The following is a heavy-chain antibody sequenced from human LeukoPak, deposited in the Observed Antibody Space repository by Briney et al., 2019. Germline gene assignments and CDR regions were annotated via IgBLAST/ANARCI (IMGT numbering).Heavy chain of an antibody. CDR2: IYYTGT. V-gene: IGHV4-59*08. D-gene: IGHD2-15*01. CDR1: GGSVTDYY. J-gene: IGHJ5*02. CDR3: ARQGVQRGACSGGSCYRRASRWFDP. Sequence: ASETLSLTCTVSGGSVTDYYWSWIRQSPGKGLEWIGYIYYTGTSYNPSLKSRVTISVDTSKNQFSLKLSSVTAADTAVYYCARQGVQRGACSGGSCYRRASRWFDPWGQGTLVTVSS.